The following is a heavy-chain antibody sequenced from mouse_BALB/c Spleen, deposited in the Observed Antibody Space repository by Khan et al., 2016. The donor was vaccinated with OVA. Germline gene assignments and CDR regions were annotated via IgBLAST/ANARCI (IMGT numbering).Heavy chain of an antibody. CDR2: ISYSGGT. J-gene: IGHJ2*01. V-gene: IGHV3-2*02. Sequence: EVELVESGPGLVKPSQSLSLTCTVTGYSITSGYAWNWIRQFPGNKLEWMGYISYSGGTSYNPSLKSRISITRDTSKNQFFLQLNSVTTEDTATYYCARGNYYGYYFDYWGQGTTLTASS. CDR3: ARGNYYGYYFDY. CDR1: GYSITSGYA. D-gene: IGHD1-1*01.